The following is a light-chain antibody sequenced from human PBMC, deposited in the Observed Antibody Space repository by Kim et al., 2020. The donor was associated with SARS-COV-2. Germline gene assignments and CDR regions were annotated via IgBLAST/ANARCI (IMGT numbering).Light chain of an antibody. CDR3: TEYNDSSHT. J-gene: IGKJ2*01. CDR1: RTISSR. V-gene: IGKV1-5*03. CDR2: EAS. Sequence: SASGGDSVTMTCGASRTISSRMAWYPQDRERAPTLVLYEASSLERGVPSRFRGSSSETIFSLTISSLQPDYFETYYSTEYNDSSHTLGKGTNLE.